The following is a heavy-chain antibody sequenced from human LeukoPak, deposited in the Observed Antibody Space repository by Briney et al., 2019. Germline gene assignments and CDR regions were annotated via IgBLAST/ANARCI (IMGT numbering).Heavy chain of an antibody. Sequence: SETLSLTCAVYGGSFSGYYWSWIRQPPGKGLEWIGEINHSGSTNYNPSRQSRVTISVATSKNQFSLKLSSVTAADTAWYYCARAAYVWFGERPGSYYYYYGMDVWGKGTTVTVSS. V-gene: IGHV4-34*01. J-gene: IGHJ6*04. D-gene: IGHD3-10*01. CDR1: GGSFSGYY. CDR3: ARAAYVWFGERPGSYYYYYGMDV. CDR2: INHSGST.